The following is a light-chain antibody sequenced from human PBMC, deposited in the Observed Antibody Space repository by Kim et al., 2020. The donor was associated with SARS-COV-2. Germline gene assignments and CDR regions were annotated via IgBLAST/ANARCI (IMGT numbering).Light chain of an antibody. CDR1: RSNIGAGYA. CDR3: QSSDRTLRMV. V-gene: IGLV1-40*01. CDR2: GNS. J-gene: IGLJ3*02. Sequence: QSVLTQPPSVSGVPGQTVTISCTGDRSNIGAGYAVHWYQKFPGAAPKMLIFGNSNRPSGVPDRFSASKSGTSASLAITGLQGGDEGDYYCQSSDRTLRMVFGGGTQLTVL.